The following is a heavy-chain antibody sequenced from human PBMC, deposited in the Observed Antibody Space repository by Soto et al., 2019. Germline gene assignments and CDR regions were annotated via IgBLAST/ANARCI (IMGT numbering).Heavy chain of an antibody. CDR1: GYTFTSYD. CDR3: ARGGVIIGSHYYYYGMDV. Sequence: ASVKVSCKASGYTFTSYDINWVRQATGQGLEWMGWMNPNSGNTGYAQKFQGRVTMTRNTSISTAYMELSSLRSEDTAVYYCARGGVIIGSHYYYYGMDVWGQGTTVTVSS. J-gene: IGHJ6*02. CDR2: MNPNSGNT. D-gene: IGHD2-15*01. V-gene: IGHV1-8*01.